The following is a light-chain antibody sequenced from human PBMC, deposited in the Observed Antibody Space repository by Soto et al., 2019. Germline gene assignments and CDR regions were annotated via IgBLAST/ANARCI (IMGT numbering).Light chain of an antibody. CDR2: DAS. CDR1: QSVRSNY. Sequence: EIVLTQSPGTLSLSPGERATLSCRASQSVRSNYLAWYQQTPGQAPRFLIYDASTRATDIPGRFSGSGSGTDFTLTISRLEPEDFAVYYCQQYGRSPLTFGGGTKVEIK. CDR3: QQYGRSPLT. J-gene: IGKJ4*01. V-gene: IGKV3-20*01.